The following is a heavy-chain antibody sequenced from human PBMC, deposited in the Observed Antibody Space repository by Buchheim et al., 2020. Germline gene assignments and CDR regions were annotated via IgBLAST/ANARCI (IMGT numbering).Heavy chain of an antibody. V-gene: IGHV4-34*01. Sequence: QVQLQQWGAGLLKPSETLSLTCAVYGGSFSGYYWSWIRQPPGKGLEWIGEINHSGSTNYNPSLKSRVTISVDTSKNQFSLKLRAVTAADTAVYDCAIRWRGAVAATYYGMDVWGQGNT. CDR3: AIRWRGAVAATYYGMDV. CDR2: INHSGST. J-gene: IGHJ6*02. CDR1: GGSFSGYY. D-gene: IGHD2-15*01.